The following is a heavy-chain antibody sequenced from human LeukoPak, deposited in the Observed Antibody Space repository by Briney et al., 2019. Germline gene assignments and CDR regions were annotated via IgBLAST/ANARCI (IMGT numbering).Heavy chain of an antibody. CDR1: GFTFSSYA. CDR2: ISGSGGST. J-gene: IGHJ6*02. D-gene: IGHD3-3*01. CDR3: AKDYDQEDYGMDV. V-gene: IGHV3-23*01. Sequence: SGGSLRLSCAASGFTFSSYAMSWVRQAPGKGLEWVSAISGSGGSTYYADSVKGRFTISRDNSKNTLYLQMNSLRAEDTAVYYCAKDYDQEDYGMDVWGQGTTVTVSS.